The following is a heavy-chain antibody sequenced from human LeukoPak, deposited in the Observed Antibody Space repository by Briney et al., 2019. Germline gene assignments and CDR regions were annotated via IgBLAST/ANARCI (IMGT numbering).Heavy chain of an antibody. D-gene: IGHD1-26*01. V-gene: IGHV3-30*02. CDR1: GFTFISYG. J-gene: IGHJ6*03. CDR3: AQGTSSWRDYYYYYMDV. Sequence: GGSLRLSCAASGFTFISYGMHWVRQAPGKGLDWVSFIRYDGSNKYYADSVKGRFTISRDNSKNKRYLQMNSLRAEDTAVYYCAQGTSSWRDYYYYYMDVWGKGTTVTISS. CDR2: IRYDGSNK.